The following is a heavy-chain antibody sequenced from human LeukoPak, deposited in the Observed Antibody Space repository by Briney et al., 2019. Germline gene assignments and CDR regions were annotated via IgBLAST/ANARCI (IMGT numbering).Heavy chain of an antibody. V-gene: IGHV4-59*08. Sequence: PSETLSLTCTVSGGSISSYYWSWIRQPPGKGLEWIGYIYYSGSTNYNPSLKSRVTISVDTSKNQFSLKLSSVTAADTAVYYCARHVPPYTAMEGDYFDYWGQGTLVTVSS. D-gene: IGHD5-18*01. CDR1: GGSISSYY. J-gene: IGHJ4*02. CDR2: IYYSGST. CDR3: ARHVPPYTAMEGDYFDY.